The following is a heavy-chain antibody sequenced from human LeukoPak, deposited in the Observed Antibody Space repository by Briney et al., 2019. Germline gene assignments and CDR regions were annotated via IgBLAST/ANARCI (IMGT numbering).Heavy chain of an antibody. V-gene: IGHV3-21*01. CDR2: ISSSSYI. CDR1: GFTFSSYS. J-gene: IGHJ3*02. Sequence: GGSLRLSCAASGFTFSSYSMNWVRQAPGKGLEWVSSISSSSYIYYADSVKGRFTISRDNAKNSLYLQMNSLRAEDTAVYYCARGKYDFWSGPSIAFDIWGQGTMVAVSS. D-gene: IGHD3-3*01. CDR3: ARGKYDFWSGPSIAFDI.